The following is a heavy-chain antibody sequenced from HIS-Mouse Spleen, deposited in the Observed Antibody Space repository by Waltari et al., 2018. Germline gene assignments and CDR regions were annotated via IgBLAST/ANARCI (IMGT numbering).Heavy chain of an antibody. Sequence: QVQLQESGPGLVKPSETLSLTCTVSGGSISSYYWSWIRQPPGKGLEWIGYIYYRRSTTNNPTLKSRVTISVATSKNQFSLKLSSVTAADTAVYYCARHGYYGSGSYFDYWGQGTLVTVSS. D-gene: IGHD3-10*01. CDR3: ARHGYYGSGSYFDY. CDR2: IYYRRST. J-gene: IGHJ4*02. CDR1: GGSISSYY. V-gene: IGHV4-59*08.